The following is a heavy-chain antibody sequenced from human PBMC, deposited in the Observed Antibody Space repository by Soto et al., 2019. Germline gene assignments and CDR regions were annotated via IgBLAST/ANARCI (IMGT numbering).Heavy chain of an antibody. CDR1: GYIFSRYG. CDR3: AREAAAERNYYGLDV. J-gene: IGHJ6*02. CDR2: ISGYNGNT. Sequence: QVQLVQSGPEVRKPGASVKVSYKASGYIFSRYGISWVRQAPGQGLEWMAWISGYNGNTKFGERVQGRVNVTTDTSTSTAYMELRSLRSDDTAVYYCAREAAAERNYYGLDVWGQGTTVIVSS. V-gene: IGHV1-18*04. D-gene: IGHD6-13*01.